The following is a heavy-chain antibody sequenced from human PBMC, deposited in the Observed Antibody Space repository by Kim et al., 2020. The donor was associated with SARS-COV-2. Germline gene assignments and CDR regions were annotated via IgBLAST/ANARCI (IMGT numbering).Heavy chain of an antibody. D-gene: IGHD1-26*01. CDR1: GFTFGDYA. CDR2: IRSKAYGGTT. CDR3: TRINKVGITTSRRENYYFDY. V-gene: IGHV3-49*04. J-gene: IGHJ4*02. Sequence: GGSLRLSCTASGFTFGDYAMTWVRQAPGKGLEWVGLIRSKAYGGTTEYAASVRGRFTFSRDDSKNIAYLQMNSLKTEDTAVYYCTRINKVGITTSRRENYYFDYWGQGTLVTVSS.